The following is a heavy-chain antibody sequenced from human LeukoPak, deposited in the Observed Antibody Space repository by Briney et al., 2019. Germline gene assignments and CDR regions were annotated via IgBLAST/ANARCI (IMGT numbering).Heavy chain of an antibody. CDR3: ARMATAYDAFDI. J-gene: IGHJ3*02. CDR2: INPNSGGT. Sequence: ASVKVSCKASGYTFTGYYMHWVRQAPGQWLEWMGWINPNSGGTNYAQKFQGRVTMTRDTSISTAYMELSRLRSDDTAVYYCARMATAYDAFDIWGQGTMVTVSS. V-gene: IGHV1-2*02. CDR1: GYTFTGYY. D-gene: IGHD5-24*01.